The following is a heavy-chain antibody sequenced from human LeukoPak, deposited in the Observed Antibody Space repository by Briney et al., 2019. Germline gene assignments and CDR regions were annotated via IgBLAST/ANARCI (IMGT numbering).Heavy chain of an antibody. CDR3: ARGVMGRTIITTFYYFDS. CDR2: INHSGNT. V-gene: IGHV4-34*01. CDR1: GGSFSGYY. J-gene: IGHJ4*02. Sequence: AETLSLTCAVYGGSFSGYYWSWIRQPPGKGLEWIGEINHSGNTNYNPSLKSRVTISVDTSKNQFSLKLSSVTAADTAVYYCARGVMGRTIITTFYYFDSWGQGTLVTVSS. D-gene: IGHD2/OR15-2a*01.